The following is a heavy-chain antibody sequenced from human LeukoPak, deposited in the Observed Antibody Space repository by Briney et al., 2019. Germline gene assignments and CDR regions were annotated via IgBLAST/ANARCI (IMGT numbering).Heavy chain of an antibody. CDR1: GFTFSSYA. V-gene: IGHV3-23*01. Sequence: PGGSLRLSCAASGFTFSSYAMSWVRQPPGKGLEWVSAISGSGGSTYYADSVKGRFTISRDNSKNTLYLQMNSLRAEDTAVYYCAKDQQGLPYYFDYWGQGTLVTVSS. CDR2: ISGSGGST. CDR3: AKDQQGLPYYFDY. D-gene: IGHD6-13*01. J-gene: IGHJ4*02.